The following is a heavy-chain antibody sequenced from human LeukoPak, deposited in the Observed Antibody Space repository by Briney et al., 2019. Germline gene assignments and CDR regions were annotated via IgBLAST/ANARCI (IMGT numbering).Heavy chain of an antibody. V-gene: IGHV3-23*01. CDR2: ISGSGGST. CDR1: GFTFSSYA. D-gene: IGHD4-17*01. CDR3: ARGLSSIYGLNGDY. Sequence: PGGSLRLSCAASGFTFSSYAMSWVRQAPGKGLEWVSAISGSGGSTYYADSVKGRFTISRDNAKNSLYLQMSSLRAEDTAVYYCARGLSSIYGLNGDYWGQGTLVTVSS. J-gene: IGHJ4*02.